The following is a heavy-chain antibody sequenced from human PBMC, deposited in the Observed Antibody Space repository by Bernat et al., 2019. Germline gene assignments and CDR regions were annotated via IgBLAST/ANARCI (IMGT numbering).Heavy chain of an antibody. Sequence: QVQLVESGGGVVQPGRSLRVSCVASGFTFSSYAMYWVRQAPGKGLEWVAVISYDGSNKNYADSVKGRFTISRDNSKNTLYLQMNSLRAEDTAVYYCARDAYDILSGYPVRYGMDVWGQGTTVTVSS. D-gene: IGHD3-9*01. CDR3: ARDAYDILSGYPVRYGMDV. V-gene: IGHV3-30-3*01. CDR1: GFTFSSYA. J-gene: IGHJ6*02. CDR2: ISYDGSNK.